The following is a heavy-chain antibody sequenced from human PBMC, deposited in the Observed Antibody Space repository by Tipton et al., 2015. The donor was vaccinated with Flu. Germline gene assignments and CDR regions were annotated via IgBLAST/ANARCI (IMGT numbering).Heavy chain of an antibody. CDR3: AKGGWLDN. J-gene: IGHJ4*02. Sequence: SLRLSCTASGFMFNTYVMGWVRQAPGKGLEWVANINEDGSVTYYGDSVRGRFIISRDNSKNSLYLQISSLRAEDTAVYYCAKGGWLDNWGQGTLVTVSS. CDR2: INEDGSVT. V-gene: IGHV3-7*01. CDR1: GFMFNTYV. D-gene: IGHD6-19*01.